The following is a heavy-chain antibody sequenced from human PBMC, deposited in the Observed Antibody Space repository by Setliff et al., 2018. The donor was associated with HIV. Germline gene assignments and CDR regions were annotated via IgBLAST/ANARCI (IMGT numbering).Heavy chain of an antibody. D-gene: IGHD5-18*01. V-gene: IGHV1-69-2*01. CDR1: GYTFTDDD. Sequence: ASVKVSCKASGYTFTDDDRDGVQQAPGKGLAWLGRVDPKNGKTLYAENLRGRITITADTPTDTAYMELSRLRSDDTAVYYCARRIAMAQSYYYYGMDVWGKGTTVTVSS. CDR2: VDPKNGKT. J-gene: IGHJ6*04. CDR3: ARRIAMAQSYYYYGMDV.